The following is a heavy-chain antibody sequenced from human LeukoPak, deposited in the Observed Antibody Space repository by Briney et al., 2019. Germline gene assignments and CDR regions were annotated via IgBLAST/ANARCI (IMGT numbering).Heavy chain of an antibody. V-gene: IGHV1-2*02. Sequence: GESLKISCKGSGYTFTGYFIHWVRQAPGQGLEWMGWINPNNGGTNYAQKFQGGVTLTRDTSISTVYMEVNRLTSDDTAVYYCARDTNWNEATLLFDYWGQGTLVTVSS. CDR3: ARDTNWNEATLLFDY. J-gene: IGHJ4*02. D-gene: IGHD1-1*01. CDR2: INPNNGGT. CDR1: GYTFTGYF.